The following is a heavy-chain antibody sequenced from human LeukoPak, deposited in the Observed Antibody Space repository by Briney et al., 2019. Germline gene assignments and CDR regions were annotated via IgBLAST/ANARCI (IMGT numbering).Heavy chain of an antibody. V-gene: IGHV1-8*01. D-gene: IGHD1-26*01. CDR2: MNPNSGNT. Sequence: ASVKVSCKASGYTFTSYDINWVRQATGQGLGWMGWMNPNSGNTGYAQKFQGRVTMTRNTSISTVYMELSSLRSEDTAVYYCATRVGPSEFDYWGQGTLVTVSS. CDR1: GYTFTSYD. J-gene: IGHJ4*02. CDR3: ATRVGPSEFDY.